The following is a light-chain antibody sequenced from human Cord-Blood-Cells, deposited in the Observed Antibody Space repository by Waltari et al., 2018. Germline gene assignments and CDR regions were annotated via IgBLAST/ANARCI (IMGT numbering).Light chain of an antibody. CDR3: QQYYSTPWT. J-gene: IGKJ1*01. CDR1: PSVLYSSNNKNT. V-gene: IGKV4-1*01. CDR2: LAS. Sequence: DIVKTQSPDFLAVFLGERGTFNCTSSPSVLYSSNNKNTLAWYQQKPGQPHKILIYLASTLESGVPDRFSGSGSGTDFTLTISSLQAEDVAVYYCQQYYSTPWTFGQGTKVEIK.